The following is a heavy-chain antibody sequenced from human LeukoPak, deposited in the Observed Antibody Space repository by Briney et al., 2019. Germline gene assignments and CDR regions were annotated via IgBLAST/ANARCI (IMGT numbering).Heavy chain of an antibody. Sequence: SETLSLTCTVSVGFISSYYWTWIRQPPGKGLEWIGYIYYRGRTNYNPSLKSRATISVDTSKNQFSLKLTSVTAADTAFYYCARGFIAAADDAFDIWGQGTMVTVSS. CDR3: ARGFIAAADDAFDI. CDR1: VGFISSYY. CDR2: IYYRGRT. D-gene: IGHD6-13*01. J-gene: IGHJ3*02. V-gene: IGHV4-59*01.